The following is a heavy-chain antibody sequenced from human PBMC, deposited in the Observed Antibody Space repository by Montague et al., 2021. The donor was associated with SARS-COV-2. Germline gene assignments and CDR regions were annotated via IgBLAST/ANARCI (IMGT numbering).Heavy chain of an antibody. J-gene: IGHJ4*02. Sequence: CAISGDSVSSNSVAWSWIRQSPSSGIEWLGRKYYRSKWYSDYAPSVRGRLTVNPDASKNEFSLELNYVTPEDTAVYYCVRYSGWFYFDFWGQGTLVTVSS. V-gene: IGHV6-1*01. CDR3: VRYSGWFYFDF. D-gene: IGHD6-19*01. CDR2: KYYRSKWYS. CDR1: GDSVSSNSVA.